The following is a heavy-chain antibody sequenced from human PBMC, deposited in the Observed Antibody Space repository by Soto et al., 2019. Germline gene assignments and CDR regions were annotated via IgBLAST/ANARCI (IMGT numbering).Heavy chain of an antibody. J-gene: IGHJ3*02. CDR1: GFTFSFHS. Sequence: GGSLRLSCAASGFTFSFHSMNWVRQAPGKGLEWVSYISSSSSTIYYTDSVKGRFTISRENAKISLYLQMNSLRDEDTAVYYCARDLRSTTVTTCASCAFDIWGLGTMVTVSS. V-gene: IGHV3-48*02. CDR2: ISSSSSTI. CDR3: ARDLRSTTVTTCASCAFDI. D-gene: IGHD4-17*01.